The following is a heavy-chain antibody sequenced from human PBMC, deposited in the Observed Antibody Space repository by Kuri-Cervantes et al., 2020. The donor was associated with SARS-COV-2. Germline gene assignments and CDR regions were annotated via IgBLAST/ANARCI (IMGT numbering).Heavy chain of an antibody. CDR1: GYTFTSYG. D-gene: IGHD3-3*01. CDR2: ISAYNGNT. CDR3: ASFWGSGYSMRANRPAFDY. Sequence: ASVKVSCKASGYTFTSYGISWVRQAPGQGLEWMGWISAYNGNTNYAQKLQGRVTMTTDTSTSTAYMELRSLRSDDTAVYYCASFWGSGYSMRANRPAFDYWGQGTLVTVSS. V-gene: IGHV1-18*01. J-gene: IGHJ4*02.